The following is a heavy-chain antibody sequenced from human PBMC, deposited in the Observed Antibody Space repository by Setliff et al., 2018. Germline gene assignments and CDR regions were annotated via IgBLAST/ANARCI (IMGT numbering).Heavy chain of an antibody. CDR1: GYTFNDYA. D-gene: IGHD3-22*01. V-gene: IGHV1-3*01. CDR2: INPGNGNT. CDR3: ARDKGYDSSGYYFYYYYYMDV. Sequence: VKVSCKASGYTFNDYAMHWVRQAPGQRLEWMGWINPGNGNTKYSQKFQGRVTITRDTSASTAYMELSSLRSEDTAVYYCARDKGYDSSGYYFYYYYYMDVWGKGTTVTVSS. J-gene: IGHJ6*03.